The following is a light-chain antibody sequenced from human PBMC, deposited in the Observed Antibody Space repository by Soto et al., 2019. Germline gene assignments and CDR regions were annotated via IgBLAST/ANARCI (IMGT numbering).Light chain of an antibody. CDR3: QQYGSSRRT. Sequence: EIVLTQSPGTLSLSPGERATLSCRASQSVSSSYLAWYQQKPGQAPRLLIYGASSRATGIPDRFSGSGSGKDFTLTISRLEPEDFAVYYCQQYGSSRRTFGQGTKLEIK. CDR1: QSVSSSY. J-gene: IGKJ2*01. CDR2: GAS. V-gene: IGKV3-20*01.